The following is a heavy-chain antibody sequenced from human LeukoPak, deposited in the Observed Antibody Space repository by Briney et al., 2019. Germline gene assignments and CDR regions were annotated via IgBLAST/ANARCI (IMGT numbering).Heavy chain of an antibody. Sequence: GGCLSLSRAASGFTLSSNYMSWVGQAGGKGLEGVSVIYSCGSTYYADSVQGRVTISRDNSKNTLYLQMNSLRAEDTAVYYCAGAFYDYWGQGTLVTVSS. V-gene: IGHV3-53*01. CDR3: AGAFYDY. CDR1: GFTLSSNY. J-gene: IGHJ4*02. CDR2: IYSCGST.